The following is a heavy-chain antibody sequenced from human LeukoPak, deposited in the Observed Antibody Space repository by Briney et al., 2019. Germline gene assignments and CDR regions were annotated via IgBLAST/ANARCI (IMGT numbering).Heavy chain of an antibody. D-gene: IGHD5-24*01. CDR1: GFMFSSNW. V-gene: IGHV3-7*03. CDR2: IKEDGTET. J-gene: IGHJ4*02. Sequence: GGSLRLSCAASGFMFSSNWMSWVRLAPGKGLEWVANIKEDGTETYYVDSVKGRFTISRDDAKNSLYLQMNSLRVEDTAVYYCAKEGRSLQTYWGQGTLVTVSS. CDR3: AKEGRSLQTY.